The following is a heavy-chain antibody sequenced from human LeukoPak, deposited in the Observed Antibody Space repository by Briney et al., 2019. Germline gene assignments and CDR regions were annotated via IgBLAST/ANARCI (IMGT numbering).Heavy chain of an antibody. V-gene: IGHV4-30-2*01. J-gene: IGHJ4*02. CDR1: GGSISSGGYY. CDR3: ARTYYYDSSGYFFDY. D-gene: IGHD3-22*01. CDR2: IYHSGST. Sequence: SQNLSLTCTVSGGSISSGGYYWSWIRQPPGKGLEWIGYIYHSGSTYYNPSLKSRVTISVDRSKNQFSLKLSSVTAADTAVYYCARTYYYDSSGYFFDYWGQGTLVTVSS.